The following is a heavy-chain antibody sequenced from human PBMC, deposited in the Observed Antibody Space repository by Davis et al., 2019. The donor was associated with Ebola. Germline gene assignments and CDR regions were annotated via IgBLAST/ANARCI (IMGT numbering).Heavy chain of an antibody. Sequence: GESLKISCTASGFTFGDYAMSWVRQAPGKGLEWVGFIRSKADGGTAEYAASVKRRFTISRDDSKSIAYLQMNSLKTEDTAVYYCTREEGGGADYWGQGALVTVSS. V-gene: IGHV3-49*04. CDR1: GFTFGDYA. CDR2: IRSKADGGTA. J-gene: IGHJ4*02. CDR3: TREEGGGADY. D-gene: IGHD3-16*01.